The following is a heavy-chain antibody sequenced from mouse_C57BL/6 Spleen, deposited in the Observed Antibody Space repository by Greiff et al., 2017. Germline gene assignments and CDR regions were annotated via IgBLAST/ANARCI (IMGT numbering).Heavy chain of an antibody. CDR1: GYTFTSYW. CDR3: ARQLIYYGSSPYWYFDV. D-gene: IGHD1-1*01. Sequence: VQLQQPGAELVRPGSSVKLSCKASGYTFTSYWMHWVKQRPIQGLEWIGNIDPSDSETHYNQKFKDKATLTVDKSSSTAYMQLSSLTSEDSAVYYCARQLIYYGSSPYWYFDVWGTGTTVTVSS. J-gene: IGHJ1*03. V-gene: IGHV1-52*01. CDR2: IDPSDSET.